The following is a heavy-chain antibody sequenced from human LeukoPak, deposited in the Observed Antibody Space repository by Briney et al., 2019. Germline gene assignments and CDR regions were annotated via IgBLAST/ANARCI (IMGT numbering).Heavy chain of an antibody. Sequence: GGSLRLXCAASGFTCSSYAMRWVRQAPGKGLEWVSAISGSGGSTYYADSVKGRFTISRDNSKNTLYLQMNSLRAEDTAVYYCAKDITMIVVVIPTYDAFDIWGQGTMVTVSS. CDR3: AKDITMIVVVIPTYDAFDI. J-gene: IGHJ3*02. V-gene: IGHV3-23*01. CDR1: GFTCSSYA. D-gene: IGHD3-22*01. CDR2: ISGSGGST.